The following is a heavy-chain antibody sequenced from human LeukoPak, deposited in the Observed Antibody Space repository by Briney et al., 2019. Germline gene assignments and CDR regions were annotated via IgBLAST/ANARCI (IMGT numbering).Heavy chain of an antibody. Sequence: GGSLRLSCAASGFTFSSYSMNWVRQAPGKGLEWVAVISYDGSNKYYADSVKGRFTISRDNSKNTLYLQMNSLRAEDTAVYYCAKDQSDWNDWPYGMDVWGQGTTVTVSS. D-gene: IGHD1-1*01. V-gene: IGHV3-30*18. CDR3: AKDQSDWNDWPYGMDV. J-gene: IGHJ6*02. CDR1: GFTFSSYS. CDR2: ISYDGSNK.